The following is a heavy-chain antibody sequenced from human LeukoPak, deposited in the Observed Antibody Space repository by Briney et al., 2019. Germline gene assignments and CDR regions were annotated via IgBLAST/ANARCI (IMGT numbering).Heavy chain of an antibody. D-gene: IGHD6-13*01. CDR3: ARAIAAAGTKGLDY. J-gene: IGHJ4*02. Sequence: NPGGSLRLSCAASGFTFSTYAMSWVRQAPGKGLEWVSYISSSSSYTNYADSVKGRFTISRDNAKNSLYLQMNSLRAEDTAVYYCARAIAAAGTKGLDYWGQGTLVTVSS. V-gene: IGHV3-11*05. CDR1: GFTFSTYA. CDR2: ISSSSSYT.